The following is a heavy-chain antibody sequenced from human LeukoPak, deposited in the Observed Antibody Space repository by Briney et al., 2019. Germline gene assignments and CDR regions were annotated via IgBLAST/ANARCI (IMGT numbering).Heavy chain of an antibody. Sequence: SETLSLTCTVSGGSISSYYWSRIRQPQGKGLEWIGYIYYSGSTNYNPSLKSRVTISVDTSKNQFSLKLSSVTAADTAVYYCAGRGIAVADYPYWGQGTLVTVSS. V-gene: IGHV4-59*08. J-gene: IGHJ4*02. CDR3: AGRGIAVADYPY. CDR2: IYYSGST. D-gene: IGHD6-19*01. CDR1: GGSISSYY.